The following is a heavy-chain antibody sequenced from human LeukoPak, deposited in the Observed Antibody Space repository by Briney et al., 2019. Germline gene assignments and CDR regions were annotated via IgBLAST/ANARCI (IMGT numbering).Heavy chain of an antibody. CDR2: ISSSSSYI. Sequence: PGGSLRLSCAASGFTFSSYSMNWVRQAPGKGLEWVSSISSSSSYIYYADSVKGRFTISRDNAKNSLYLQMNSLRAEDTAVYYCAKDRGVRGDDAFDIWGQGTMVTVSS. CDR1: GFTFSSYS. V-gene: IGHV3-21*04. D-gene: IGHD3-10*01. CDR3: AKDRGVRGDDAFDI. J-gene: IGHJ3*02.